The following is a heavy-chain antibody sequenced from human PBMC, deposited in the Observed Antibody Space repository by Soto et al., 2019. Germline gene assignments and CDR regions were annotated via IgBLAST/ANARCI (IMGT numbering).Heavy chain of an antibody. V-gene: IGHV1-8*01. CDR2: MNPNSGNT. J-gene: IGHJ6*03. D-gene: IGHD2-8*01. Sequence: ASVKVSCKASGYTFTSYDINWVRQATGQGLEWMGWMNPNSGNTGYAQKFQGRVTMTRNTSISTAYMELSSLRSEDTAVYYCARGYCTNGVCSYLFDYYYYYMDAWGIYTTVTVS. CDR3: ARGYCTNGVCSYLFDYYYYYMDA. CDR1: GYTFTSYD.